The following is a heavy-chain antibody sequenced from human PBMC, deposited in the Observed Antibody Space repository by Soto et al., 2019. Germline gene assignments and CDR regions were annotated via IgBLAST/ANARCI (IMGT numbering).Heavy chain of an antibody. CDR3: AKAPWGRTTDIVVVVAGYY. J-gene: IGHJ4*02. CDR1: GFTFSSYA. D-gene: IGHD2-15*01. V-gene: IGHV3-23*01. Sequence: PGGSLRLSCAASGFTFSSYAMSWVRQAPGKGLEWVSAISGSGGSTYYADSVKGRFTISRDNSKNTLYLQMNSLRAEDTAVYYWAKAPWGRTTDIVVVVAGYYWGQGTLVTVSS. CDR2: ISGSGGST.